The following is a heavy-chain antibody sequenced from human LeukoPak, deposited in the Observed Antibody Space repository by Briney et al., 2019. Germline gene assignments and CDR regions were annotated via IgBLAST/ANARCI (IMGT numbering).Heavy chain of an antibody. V-gene: IGHV4-39*02. CDR2: IYYSGST. CDR3: ARERQIYDILTGYYYYFDY. J-gene: IGHJ4*02. Sequence: PSETLSLTCTVSGGSISSSSYYWGWIRQPPGKGLEWIGSIYYSGSTYYNPSLKSRVTISVDTSKNQFSLKLSSVTAADTAVYYCARERQIYDILTGYYYYFDYWGQGTLVTVSS. CDR1: GGSISSSSYY. D-gene: IGHD3-9*01.